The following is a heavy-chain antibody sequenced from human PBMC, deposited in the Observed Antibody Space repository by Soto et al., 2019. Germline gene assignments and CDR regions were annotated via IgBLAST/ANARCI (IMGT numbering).Heavy chain of an antibody. V-gene: IGHV1-69*08. CDR2: IIPMVDLT. CDR1: GYSFSSYS. CDR3: AREGPGEPLDF. J-gene: IGHJ4*02. D-gene: IGHD1-1*01. Sequence: QVQLVQSGAEVKKPGSSVKVSCKAYGYSFSSYSIDWLRQDPGQGLEWMGRIIPMVDLTNYADKFQGRLGITADKSTSTVYMELSRLTPDDSAIYYCAREGPGEPLDFWGQGSLVTVSS.